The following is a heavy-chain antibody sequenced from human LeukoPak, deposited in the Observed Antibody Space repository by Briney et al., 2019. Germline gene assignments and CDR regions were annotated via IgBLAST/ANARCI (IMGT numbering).Heavy chain of an antibody. J-gene: IGHJ4*02. CDR3: ARDIRRVGATLYFDY. D-gene: IGHD1-26*01. Sequence: SETLSPTCTVSGGSISSYYWSWVRQSPGTGLEWIANMHSSGSTYYIPSLKSRVTISMDTSKNQFSLRLSSVTTADTAVYYCARDIRRVGATLYFDYWGQGTLVTVSS. CDR2: MHSSGST. V-gene: IGHV4-59*01. CDR1: GGSISSYY.